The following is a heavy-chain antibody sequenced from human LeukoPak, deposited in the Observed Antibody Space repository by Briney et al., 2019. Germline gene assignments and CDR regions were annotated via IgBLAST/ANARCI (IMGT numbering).Heavy chain of an antibody. V-gene: IGHV3-13*05. CDR3: ARGSTLDAFDI. CDR2: IGTAGDP. Sequence: GGSLRLSCAASGFTFSSYDVHWVRQATGRGLEWVSAIGTAGDPYYPGSVKGRFTISRENAKNSLYLQMNSLRAGDTAVYYCARGSTLDAFDIWGQGTMVTVSS. D-gene: IGHD2-2*01. J-gene: IGHJ3*02. CDR1: GFTFSSYD.